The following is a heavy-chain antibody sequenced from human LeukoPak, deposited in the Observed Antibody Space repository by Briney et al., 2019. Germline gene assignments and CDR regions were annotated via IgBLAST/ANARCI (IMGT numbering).Heavy chain of an antibody. CDR1: GGSISSSSYD. Sequence: SETLSLTCTVSGGSISSSSYDSGWIRQPPGKGLEWIGSIYYSGSTYYNPSLKSRVTISVDTSKNQFSLKLSSVTAADTAVYYCARRYYDSSGFDAFDIWGQGTMVTVSS. J-gene: IGHJ3*02. V-gene: IGHV4-39*01. CDR3: ARRYYDSSGFDAFDI. D-gene: IGHD3-22*01. CDR2: IYYSGST.